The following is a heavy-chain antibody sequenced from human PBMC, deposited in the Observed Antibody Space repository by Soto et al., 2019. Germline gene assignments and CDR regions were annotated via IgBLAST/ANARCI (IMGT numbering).Heavy chain of an antibody. V-gene: IGHV3-53*01. CDR1: GFTVSSNY. J-gene: IGHJ6*02. CDR3: ARDTYYYDSSGYETYYYYYGMDV. D-gene: IGHD3-22*01. CDR2: IYSGGST. Sequence: PGGSLRLSCAASGFTVSSNYMSWVRQAPGKGLEWVSVIYSGGSTYYADSVKGRFTISRDNSKNTLYLQMNSLRAEDTAVYYCARDTYYYDSSGYETYYYYYGMDVWGQGTTVPVS.